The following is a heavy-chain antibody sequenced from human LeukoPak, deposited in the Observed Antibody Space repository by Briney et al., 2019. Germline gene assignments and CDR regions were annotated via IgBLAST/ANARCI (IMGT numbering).Heavy chain of an antibody. CDR1: GFTFSSYG. CDR3: ARDNNTATIDSWFDP. J-gene: IGHJ5*02. D-gene: IGHD4-17*01. Sequence: GGSLRLSCAASGFTFSSYGMHWVRQAPGKGLEWVSVIWYDGSNKYYADSVKGRFTISRDNSKNTLYLQMNSLRAEDTAVYYCARDNNTATIDSWFDPWGQGTLVTVSS. CDR2: IWYDGSNK. V-gene: IGHV3-33*01.